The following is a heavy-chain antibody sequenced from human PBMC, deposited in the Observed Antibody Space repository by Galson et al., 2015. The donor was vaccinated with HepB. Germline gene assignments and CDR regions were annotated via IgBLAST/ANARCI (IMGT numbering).Heavy chain of an antibody. CDR2: IYSGGST. Sequence: SLRLSCAASGFTVSSDYMSWVRQAPGKGLEWVSVIYSGGSTYYADSVKGRFTISSDNSKNTLYLQMNTLRAEDTAIYYCARMRFDAFDIWGQGTMVTVSS. CDR3: ARMRFDAFDI. J-gene: IGHJ3*02. CDR1: GFTVSSDY. V-gene: IGHV3-53*01.